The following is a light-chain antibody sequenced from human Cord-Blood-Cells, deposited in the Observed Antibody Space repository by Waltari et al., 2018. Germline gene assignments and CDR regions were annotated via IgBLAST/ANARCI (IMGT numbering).Light chain of an antibody. Sequence: EIVLTQSPGTLSLSPGERATLSCRASQSVSSSYLAWYQQKPGQAPRLLLYGASSRATGIPPTFSGSGSGTDFTLTISRLEPEDFAVYYCQQYGSSPYTFGQGTKLEIK. CDR2: GAS. CDR3: QQYGSSPYT. J-gene: IGKJ2*01. V-gene: IGKV3-20*01. CDR1: QSVSSSY.